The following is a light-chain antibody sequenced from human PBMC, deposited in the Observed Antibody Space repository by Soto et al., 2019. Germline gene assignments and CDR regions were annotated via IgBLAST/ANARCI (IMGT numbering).Light chain of an antibody. CDR2: DAS. CDR3: QQYASTPSGT. CDR1: QSVSSNY. J-gene: IGKJ1*01. Sequence: EIVLTQSPGTLSMSPGERATLSCRASQSVSSNYLAWYQQKPGQAPRLLIYDASSRATGIPDRFSGSGSGTDFILAISGLEPEDFAVYYCQQYASTPSGTFGQGTEVEIK. V-gene: IGKV3-20*01.